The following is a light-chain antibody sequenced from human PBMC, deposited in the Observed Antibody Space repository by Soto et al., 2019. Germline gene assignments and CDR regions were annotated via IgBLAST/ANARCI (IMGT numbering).Light chain of an antibody. V-gene: IGKV3-20*01. J-gene: IGKJ1*01. CDR3: QQYGSSPRT. Sequence: EIVLTQSPGTLSLSPGERATLSCRASQSVSSGYLAWYLQKPGQAPNLLIYGANSRASGIPDRFSGSGSGTDFTLTISRLEPEDFAVYYCQQYGSSPRTFGQGTKVEIK. CDR1: QSVSSGY. CDR2: GAN.